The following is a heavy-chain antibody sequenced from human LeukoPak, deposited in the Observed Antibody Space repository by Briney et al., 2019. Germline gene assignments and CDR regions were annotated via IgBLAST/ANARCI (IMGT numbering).Heavy chain of an antibody. CDR3: ARDSALGYCSSTSCQTKPIDNYYGMDV. D-gene: IGHD2-2*01. CDR2: IWYDGSNK. J-gene: IGHJ6*02. V-gene: IGHV3-33*01. Sequence: PGGSLRLSCAASGFTFSSYGMHWVRQAPGKGLEWVAVIWYDGSNKYYADSVKGRFTISRDNYKNTLYLQMNSLRAEDTAVYYCARDSALGYCSSTSCQTKPIDNYYGMDVWGQGALVTVSS. CDR1: GFTFSSYG.